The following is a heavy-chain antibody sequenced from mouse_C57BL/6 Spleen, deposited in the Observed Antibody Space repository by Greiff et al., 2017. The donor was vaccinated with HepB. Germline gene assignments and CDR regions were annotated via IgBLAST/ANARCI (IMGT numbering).Heavy chain of an antibody. CDR2: IRYDGSI. V-gene: IGHV3-6*01. Sequence: EVKVEESGPGLVKPSQSLSLTCSVSGYSITNGTTWTWIRQFPGNKLEWMGYIRYDGSINYNPYFKNRIPITRDTSKNQFFLKLNSVTTEDTATYYCAREGDYDACFDYWGQGTTLTVSS. D-gene: IGHD2-4*01. CDR1: GYSITNGTT. J-gene: IGHJ2*01. CDR3: AREGDYDACFDY.